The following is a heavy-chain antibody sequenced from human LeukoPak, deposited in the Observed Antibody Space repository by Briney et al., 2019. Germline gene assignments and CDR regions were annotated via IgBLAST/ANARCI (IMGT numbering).Heavy chain of an antibody. V-gene: IGHV3-23*01. CDR3: VRKVIVATNYFDL. CDR1: GFTFSSHA. J-gene: IGHJ4*02. D-gene: IGHD2-15*01. CDR2: ISGSGDRT. Sequence: GGSLRLSCAASGFTFSSHAMSWVRQAPGKGLEWVSSISGSGDRTYYADSVKGRLIISRDNSKKTVYVQVNSLRADDTAVYYCVRKVIVATNYFDLWGQGTLVTVSS.